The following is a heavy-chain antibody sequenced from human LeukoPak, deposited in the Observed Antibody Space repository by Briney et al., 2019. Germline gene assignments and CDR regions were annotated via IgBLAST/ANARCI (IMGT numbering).Heavy chain of an antibody. CDR3: ARGGSYYDAFDI. Sequence: SETLSLTCTVSGGSISSYYWSWIRQPPRKGLEWIGYIYYSGSTNYNPSLKSRVTISVDTSKNQFSLKLSSVTAADTAVYYCARGGSYYDAFDIWGQGTMVTVSS. CDR1: GGSISSYY. CDR2: IYYSGST. J-gene: IGHJ3*02. V-gene: IGHV4-59*08. D-gene: IGHD1-26*01.